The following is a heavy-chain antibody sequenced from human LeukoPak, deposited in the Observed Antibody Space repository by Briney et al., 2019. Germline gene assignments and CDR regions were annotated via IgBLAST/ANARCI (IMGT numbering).Heavy chain of an antibody. V-gene: IGHV3-48*03. Sequence: PGGSLRLSCAASGFTFSSYEMNWVRQAPGKGLEWVSYISSSGSTIYYADSVKGRFTISRDNAKNSLYLQMNSLRAEDTAVYYCAGTSYYYYYMDVWGKGTTVTVSS. CDR3: AGTSYYYYYMDV. J-gene: IGHJ6*03. CDR1: GFTFSSYE. CDR2: ISSSGSTI.